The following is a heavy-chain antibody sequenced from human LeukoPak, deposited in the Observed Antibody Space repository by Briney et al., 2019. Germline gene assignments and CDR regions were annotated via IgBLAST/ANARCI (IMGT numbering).Heavy chain of an antibody. V-gene: IGHV4-59*01. CDR2: IYYSGST. J-gene: IGHJ6*02. CDR1: GFTFSSY. CDR3: ARGGSGYDSFYYYGMDV. D-gene: IGHD5-12*01. Sequence: KPGGSLRLSCAASGFTFSSYWSWIRQPPGKGLEWIGYIYYSGSTKYNPSLKSRVTISVDTSKNQFSLKLRSVTAADTAVYYCARGGSGYDSFYYYGMDVWGQGTTVTVSS.